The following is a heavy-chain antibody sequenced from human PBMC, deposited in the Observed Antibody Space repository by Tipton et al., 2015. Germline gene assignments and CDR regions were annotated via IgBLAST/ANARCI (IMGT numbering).Heavy chain of an antibody. CDR1: GVTFSSQA. CDR2: IDAYNGNT. CDR3: ARRDGSGSYSDGMDV. Sequence: QLVQSGAEVKKPGSSVKVSCKASGVTFSSQAIGWVRQAPGQGFEWMGWIDAYNGNTNYAQKLQGRVTMTTDTSTTTAYMELRSLRSDDTAVYYCARRDGSGSYSDGMDVWGQGTTVTVSS. V-gene: IGHV1-18*01. D-gene: IGHD3-10*01. J-gene: IGHJ6*02.